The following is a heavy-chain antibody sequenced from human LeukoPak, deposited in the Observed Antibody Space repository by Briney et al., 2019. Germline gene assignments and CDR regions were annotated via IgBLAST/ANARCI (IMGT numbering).Heavy chain of an antibody. CDR2: ISACNGNT. CDR1: GYTFTSYG. J-gene: IGHJ5*02. D-gene: IGHD2-2*01. Sequence: ASVKVSCKASGYTFTSYGISWVRQAPGQGLEWMGWISACNGNTNYAQKLQGRVTMTTDTSTSTAYMELRSLRSDDTAVYYCAGDPLQYQLTHNWFDPWGQGTLVTVSS. V-gene: IGHV1-18*04. CDR3: AGDPLQYQLTHNWFDP.